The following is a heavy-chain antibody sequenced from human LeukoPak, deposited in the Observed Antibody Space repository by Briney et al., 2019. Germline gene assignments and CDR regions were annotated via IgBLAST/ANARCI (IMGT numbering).Heavy chain of an antibody. D-gene: IGHD6-13*01. CDR3: ARQKTIAAAGTGWFDP. Sequence: PSETLSLTCTVSGGSIRNYFWSWIRQPPGKGLEWIGYIYYSGSTNYNYNPSLKSRVTISVDTSKNQFSLKLSSVTAADTAVYYCARQKTIAAAGTGWFDPWGQGTLVTVSS. CDR2: IYYSGSTNY. CDR1: GGSIRNYF. J-gene: IGHJ5*02. V-gene: IGHV4-59*08.